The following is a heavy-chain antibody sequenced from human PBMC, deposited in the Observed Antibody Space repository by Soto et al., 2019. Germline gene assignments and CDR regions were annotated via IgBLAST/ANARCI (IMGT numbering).Heavy chain of an antibody. Sequence: EVQLLESGGGLVQPGGSLRLSFAASGFTFDNYALNWVRQAPGKGLEWVASISGSGGSTYYADYVKGRFTISRDNSKSTLILQMSSLRAEDTAVYYCARIPWQLFFDDWGQGTLVTVSS. D-gene: IGHD6-6*01. V-gene: IGHV3-23*01. CDR3: ARIPWQLFFDD. CDR1: GFTFDNYA. CDR2: ISGSGGST. J-gene: IGHJ4*02.